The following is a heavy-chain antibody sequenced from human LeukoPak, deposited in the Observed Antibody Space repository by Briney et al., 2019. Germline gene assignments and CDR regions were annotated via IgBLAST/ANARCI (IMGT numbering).Heavy chain of an antibody. J-gene: IGHJ4*02. D-gene: IGHD1-7*01. CDR2: IYYTGST. Sequence: SETLSLTCTVSGGSITSYYWSWIRQPPGKGLEWIGYIYYTGSTNYNSSLKSRVTISVDTSKNQFSLKLSPVTAADTAVYYCARGVTGTTPFDYWGQGTLVTVSS. CDR3: ARGVTGTTPFDY. CDR1: GGSITSYY. V-gene: IGHV4-59*08.